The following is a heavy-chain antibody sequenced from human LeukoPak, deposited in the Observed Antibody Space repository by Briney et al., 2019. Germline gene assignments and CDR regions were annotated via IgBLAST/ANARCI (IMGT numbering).Heavy chain of an antibody. D-gene: IGHD6-19*01. CDR1: GGSISSSTYY. Sequence: SETLSLTCTASGGSISSSTYYWGWIRQPPGKGLEWIGSIYYSGSTYYNPSLKSRVTISVDTSKNQFSLKLSSVTAADTAVYYCARKSSSGWPYYYYYMDVWGKGTTVTVSS. V-gene: IGHV4-39*07. J-gene: IGHJ6*03. CDR2: IYYSGST. CDR3: ARKSSSGWPYYYYYMDV.